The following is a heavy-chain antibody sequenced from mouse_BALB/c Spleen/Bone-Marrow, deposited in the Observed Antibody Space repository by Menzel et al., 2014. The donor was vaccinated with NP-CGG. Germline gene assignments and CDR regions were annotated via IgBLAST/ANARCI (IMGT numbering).Heavy chain of an antibody. CDR2: INPSTGYT. V-gene: IGHV1-7*01. J-gene: IGHJ2*01. D-gene: IGHD2-12*01. CDR3: ARWGDDGTFDY. CDR1: GYTFTSYW. Sequence: QVQLQQSGAELAKPGASVRMSCKASGYTFTSYWMHWVKQRPGQGLEWIGYINPSTGYTEYNQKFKDKATLTADKSSSTAYMQLSSLTSEDSADYYCARWGDDGTFDYWGQGTTLTVSS.